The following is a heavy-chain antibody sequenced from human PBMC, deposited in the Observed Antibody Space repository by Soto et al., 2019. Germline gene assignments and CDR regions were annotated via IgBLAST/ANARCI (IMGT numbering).Heavy chain of an antibody. CDR2: IWYDGSNK. V-gene: IGHV3-33*01. CDR3: AREQQQLFDY. Sequence: QVQLVESGGGVVQPRRSLRLSCAASGFTFTNYGMHWVRQAPGKGLEWVAVIWYDGSNKYYADSVKGRFTISRDNSKNTLYLQMNSLRAEDTAVYHCAREQQQLFDYWGQGTLVTVSS. CDR1: GFTFTNYG. D-gene: IGHD6-13*01. J-gene: IGHJ4*02.